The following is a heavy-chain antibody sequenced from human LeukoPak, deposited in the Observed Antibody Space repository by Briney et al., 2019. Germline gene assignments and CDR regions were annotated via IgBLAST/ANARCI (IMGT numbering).Heavy chain of an antibody. CDR2: IYPDDSDT. D-gene: IGHD1-26*01. V-gene: IGHV5-51*01. CDR1: GYIFTSNW. Sequence: GESLKISCKGSGYIFTSNWIAWVRQMPGKGLEWMGLIYPDDSDTRYSPSFEGQVTISVDKSISTAYLQWSSLRASDTAKYYCANGLIEGAFDYWGQGTLVTVSS. CDR3: ANGLIEGAFDY. J-gene: IGHJ4*02.